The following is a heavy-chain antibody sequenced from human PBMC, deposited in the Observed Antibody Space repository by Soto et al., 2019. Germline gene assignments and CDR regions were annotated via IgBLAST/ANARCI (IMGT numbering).Heavy chain of an antibody. D-gene: IGHD2-21*02. CDR2: INPSGGYT. CDR3: ARGGGIVVVTAPYDH. CDR1: GYTFSSYY. Sequence: ASVKVSCKASGYTFSSYYMNWVRQAPGQGLEWLGIINPSGGYTTYAQRFLGRVTMTSDTSTSTVHMELGSLTSEDTAVYYCARGGGIVVVTAPYDHWGKETLVTVP. J-gene: IGHJ4*02. V-gene: IGHV1-46*03.